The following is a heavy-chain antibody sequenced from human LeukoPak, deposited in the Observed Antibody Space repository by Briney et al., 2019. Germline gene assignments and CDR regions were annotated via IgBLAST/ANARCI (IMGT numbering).Heavy chain of an antibody. CDR1: GFTFSSYA. Sequence: GGSLRLSCAASGFTFSSYAMHWVRQAPGKGLEWVAVISYDGSNKYYADSVKGRFTISRDNSKNTLYLQMNSLRAEDTAAYYCARDQVVGATLDYWGQGTLVTVSS. D-gene: IGHD1-26*01. V-gene: IGHV3-30-3*01. J-gene: IGHJ4*02. CDR2: ISYDGSNK. CDR3: ARDQVVGATLDY.